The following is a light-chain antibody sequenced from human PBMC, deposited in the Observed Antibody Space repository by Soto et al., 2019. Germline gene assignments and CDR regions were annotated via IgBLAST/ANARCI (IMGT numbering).Light chain of an antibody. CDR1: SSNIGSNY. J-gene: IGLJ2*01. Sequence: QSVLTQPPSASGTAGQGVTISCSGSSSNIGSNYVSWYKHLPGTAPQLLIYRNSLRPSGVPGRVSGSKSGTSASLAISGLRPEDETDYYCAAWDDRLNGVVFGRGTQLTVL. CDR3: AAWDDRLNGVV. CDR2: RNS. V-gene: IGLV1-47*01.